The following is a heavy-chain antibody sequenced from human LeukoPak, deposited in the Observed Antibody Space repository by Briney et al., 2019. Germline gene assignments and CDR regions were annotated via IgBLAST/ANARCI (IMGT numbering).Heavy chain of an antibody. V-gene: IGHV4-38-2*02. J-gene: IGHJ4*02. CDR3: ASRYDSGSYGFDY. CDR2: INHSGNT. CDR1: GYSISSDFC. D-gene: IGHD3-10*01. Sequence: SETLSLTCTVSGYSISSDFCWGWIRQPPGKGLEWIGSINHSGNTYYNPSLKSRVTISADTSKNQFSLKLSSVTAADTATYYCASRYDSGSYGFDYWGQGTLVTVSS.